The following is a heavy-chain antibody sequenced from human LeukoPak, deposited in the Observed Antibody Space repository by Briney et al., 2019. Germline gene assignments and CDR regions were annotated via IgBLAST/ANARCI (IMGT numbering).Heavy chain of an antibody. D-gene: IGHD6-13*01. Sequence: SYLLSFSCAVDDGSFSGCYWSWLRLPPGGVEEMGVEFNGSGSTNYSPSLKSQVTISLDTSKNHFSLTWSTLTAADTAMYYCARGIKSIAAAVHWFDPWGQGTLVTVSS. CDR2: FNGSGST. CDR3: ARGIKSIAAAVHWFDP. V-gene: IGHV4-34*01. CDR1: DGSFSGCY. J-gene: IGHJ5*02.